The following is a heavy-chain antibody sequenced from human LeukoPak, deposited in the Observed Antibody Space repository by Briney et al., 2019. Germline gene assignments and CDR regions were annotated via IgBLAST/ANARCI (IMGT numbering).Heavy chain of an antibody. D-gene: IGHD6-19*01. J-gene: IGHJ4*02. CDR1: GLNLSPHA. CDR3: ARGGSLGY. Sequence: PGRSLRLSCAASGLNLSPHAIHWVRQAPGKGLEWVSKISSSGSAIYYADSVKGRFTISRDNAKSTLYLQMNSLRAEDTAVYYCARGGSLGYWGQGTLVTVST. V-gene: IGHV3-48*03. CDR2: ISSSGSAI.